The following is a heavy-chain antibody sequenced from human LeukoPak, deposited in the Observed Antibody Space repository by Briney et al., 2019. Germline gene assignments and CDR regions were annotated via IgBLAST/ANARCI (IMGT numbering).Heavy chain of an antibody. V-gene: IGHV1-69*13. Sequence: SVKVSCKASGGTFSSYAISWVRQAPGQGLEWMGGIIPIFGTANYAQKFQGRVTITADESTSTAYMELSSLRSEDTAVYYCARDTVDTAYEPFDYWGQGTLVTVSS. CDR2: IIPIFGTA. J-gene: IGHJ4*02. CDR3: ARDTVDTAYEPFDY. D-gene: IGHD5-18*01. CDR1: GGTFSSYA.